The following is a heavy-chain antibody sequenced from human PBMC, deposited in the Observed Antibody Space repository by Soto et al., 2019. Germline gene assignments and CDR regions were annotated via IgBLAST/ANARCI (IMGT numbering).Heavy chain of an antibody. J-gene: IGHJ4*02. CDR1: GGSFSAFY. V-gene: IGHV4-34*01. Sequence: QVQLQQWGAGLLKPSETLSLTCAVYGGSFSAFYWNWIRQPPGQGLEWIGEIHPSGSTNYNPSLNRRVSTSVGTSNNQFSLNLSSVTAVDTAVFYCARGWDGSKTGYCGQGTLVTVSS. CDR2: IHPSGST. CDR3: ARGWDGSKTGY. D-gene: IGHD2-15*01.